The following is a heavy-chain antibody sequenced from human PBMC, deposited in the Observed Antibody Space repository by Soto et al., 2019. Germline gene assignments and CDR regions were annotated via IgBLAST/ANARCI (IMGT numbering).Heavy chain of an antibody. CDR2: IYFDGITT. D-gene: IGHD1-26*01. V-gene: IGHV3-74*01. CDR1: DLTSTPHW. CDR3: ARGGAMGVDY. Sequence: EVQLVESGGGVVQPGGSRRLPCTAPDLTSTPHWMPWVRQAPGKGLVWVSRIYFDGITTNYADSVKGRLTVSRDNAKNTVYLHVNTLRDEDTAVYYCARGGAMGVDYWGQGTLVTVSS. J-gene: IGHJ4*02.